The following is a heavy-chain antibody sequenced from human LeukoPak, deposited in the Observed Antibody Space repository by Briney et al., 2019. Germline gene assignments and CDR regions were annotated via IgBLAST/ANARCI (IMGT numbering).Heavy chain of an antibody. CDR2: IYSGGST. CDR3: ARDGSGWYYFDY. Sequence: GGSLRLSCAASGFTVSSNYMSWVRQAPGKGLEWVSVIYSGGSTYYADSVKGRFTISRDNSKNTLYLQMNSLRAEDTAVYYCARDGSGWYYFDYWGQGALVTVSS. CDR1: GFTVSSNY. V-gene: IGHV3-53*01. J-gene: IGHJ4*02. D-gene: IGHD6-19*01.